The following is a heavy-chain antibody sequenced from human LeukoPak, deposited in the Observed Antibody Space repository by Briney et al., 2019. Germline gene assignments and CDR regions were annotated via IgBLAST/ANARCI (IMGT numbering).Heavy chain of an antibody. CDR2: FSGSGFST. D-gene: IGHD1-26*01. Sequence: GGSLRLSCAASGFTFITYAMSWVRQAPGKALEWVSAFSGSGFSTYYADSVKGRFILSRDNYENTLYLQMNSLRAEDTAVYYCAKQEGSYYFDYWGQGTLVTVSS. CDR3: AKQEGSYYFDY. CDR1: GFTFITYA. J-gene: IGHJ4*02. V-gene: IGHV3-23*01.